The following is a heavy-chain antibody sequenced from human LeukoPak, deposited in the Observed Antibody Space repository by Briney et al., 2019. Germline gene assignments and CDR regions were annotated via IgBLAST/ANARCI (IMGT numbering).Heavy chain of an antibody. CDR2: IYYRSKWYN. Sequence: SQTLSLTCAISAYRFSINSSAWNWIRQSPSRGLEWLGRIYYRSKWYNDYAVSVKSRITSDPATSKHQFPLQLNSVTPEATAEYYCARGSRGITASVDYWGQGTLVTVSS. D-gene: IGHD6-13*01. CDR1: AYRFSINSSA. J-gene: IGHJ4*02. V-gene: IGHV6-1*01. CDR3: ARGSRGITASVDY.